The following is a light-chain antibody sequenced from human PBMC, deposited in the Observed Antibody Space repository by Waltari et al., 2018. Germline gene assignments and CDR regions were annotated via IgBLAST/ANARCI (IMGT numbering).Light chain of an antibody. Sequence: QSALTQPRSVSGSPGQSVTISCTGTNSDVGGYDFVSWYQQYPGKAPKLIIYVVYKRPPGVPDRFSGSKSGNTASLSISGLLNEDEADFYCCSYAGADSSVLFGGGTTLTVL. J-gene: IGLJ2*01. CDR1: NSDVGGYDF. V-gene: IGLV2-11*01. CDR2: VVY. CDR3: CSYAGADSSVL.